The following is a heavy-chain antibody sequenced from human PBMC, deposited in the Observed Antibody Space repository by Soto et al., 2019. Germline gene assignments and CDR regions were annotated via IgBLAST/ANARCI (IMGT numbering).Heavy chain of an antibody. CDR3: AIRGYTYGYYFSY. Sequence: PGESLKISCKGSGYSFTSYWISWVRQMPGKGLEWMGIIFPVDSATTYSPSSQGQVTISADKSITTAYLQWSSLKASDTAMYYCAIRGYTYGYYFSYWGQGTLVTVSS. CDR1: GYSFTSYW. D-gene: IGHD5-18*01. CDR2: IFPVDSAT. J-gene: IGHJ4*02. V-gene: IGHV5-51*01.